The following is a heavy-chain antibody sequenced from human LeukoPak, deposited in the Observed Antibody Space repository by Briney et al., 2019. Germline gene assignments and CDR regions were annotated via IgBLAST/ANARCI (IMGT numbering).Heavy chain of an antibody. CDR2: IHYSGST. CDR3: ARHGWFLILLYGLFQL. D-gene: IGHD3-10*01. CDR1: GGSISLCY. V-gene: IGHV4-59*08. J-gene: IGHJ4*02. Sequence: SETLSLTCTVCGGSISLCYWSGIRQPPGKGLEWIGYIHYSGSTNYNPSLKSRVTISVDMSKNQISLKLSSVTAADTAVYYCARHGWFLILLYGLFQLWGQGTLVTVSS.